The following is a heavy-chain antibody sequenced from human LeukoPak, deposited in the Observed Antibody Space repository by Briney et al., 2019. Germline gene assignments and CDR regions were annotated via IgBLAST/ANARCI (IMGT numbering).Heavy chain of an antibody. J-gene: IGHJ2*01. Sequence: PGGSLRLSCAASGFTFSSHGMHWVSQAPGKGLEWVAVIWYDGSNKYYADSVKGRFTISRDNSKNTLYLQMNSLRAEDTAVYYCATLAKGVNFDLWGRGTLVTVSS. CDR1: GFTFSSHG. D-gene: IGHD3-16*01. CDR3: ATLAKGVNFDL. CDR2: IWYDGSNK. V-gene: IGHV3-30*02.